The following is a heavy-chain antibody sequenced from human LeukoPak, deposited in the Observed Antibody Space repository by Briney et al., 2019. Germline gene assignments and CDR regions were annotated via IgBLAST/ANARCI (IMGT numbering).Heavy chain of an antibody. V-gene: IGHV3-21*04. CDR1: GFTFSSYS. J-gene: IGHJ3*02. CDR2: ISSSSSYI. Sequence: GGSLRLSCAASGFTFSSYSMNWVRQAPGKGLEWVSSISSSSSYIYYADSVKGRFTISRDNSNNTLYLLMNSLRAEDTAVYFCAKDLGGRDAFDIWGQGTMVTVSS. CDR3: AKDLGGRDAFDI. D-gene: IGHD2-15*01.